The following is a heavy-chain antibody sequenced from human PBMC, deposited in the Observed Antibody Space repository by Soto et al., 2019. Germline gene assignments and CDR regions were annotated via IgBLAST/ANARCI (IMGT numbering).Heavy chain of an antibody. D-gene: IGHD6-6*01. V-gene: IGHV4-34*01. J-gene: IGHJ6*02. CDR3: ARSTPRPGEQLVRVYYYYATYV. CDR2: INQSGST. CDR1: GGSFSGSY. Sequence: SETLSLTCAVYGGSFSGSYWSWIRQPPGKGLEWIGEINQSGSTNYNPSLKSRVTISVDTSKNQFSLRLSSLTAADTAVYYCARSTPRPGEQLVRVYYYYATYVWGQGTTGTGSS.